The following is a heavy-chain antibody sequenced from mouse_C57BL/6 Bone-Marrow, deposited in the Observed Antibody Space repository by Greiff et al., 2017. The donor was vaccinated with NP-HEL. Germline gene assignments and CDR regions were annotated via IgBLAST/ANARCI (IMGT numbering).Heavy chain of an antibody. D-gene: IGHD1-1*01. CDR2: ISSGGSYT. CDR3: ARPITTKFAY. CDR1: GFTFSSYG. V-gene: IGHV5-6*01. J-gene: IGHJ3*01. Sequence: EVNVVESGGDLVKPGGSLKLSCAASGFTFSSYGMSWVRQTPDKRLEWVATISSGGSYTYYPDSVKGRFTISRDNAKNTRYLQMSSLKSEDTAMYYCARPITTKFAYWGQGTLVTVSA.